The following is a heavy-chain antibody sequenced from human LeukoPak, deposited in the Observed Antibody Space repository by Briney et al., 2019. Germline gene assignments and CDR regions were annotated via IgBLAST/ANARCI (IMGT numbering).Heavy chain of an antibody. V-gene: IGHV3-21*01. CDR3: ARMYSSSWSPPLDAFDI. CDR2: ISSSSYI. CDR1: GFTFSSYS. Sequence: PGGSLRLSCAASGFTFSSYSMNWVRQAPGKGLEWVSSISSSSYIYYADSVKGRFTISRDNAKNSLYLQMNSLRAEDTAVYYCARMYSSSWSPPLDAFDIWGQGTMVTVSS. J-gene: IGHJ3*02. D-gene: IGHD6-13*01.